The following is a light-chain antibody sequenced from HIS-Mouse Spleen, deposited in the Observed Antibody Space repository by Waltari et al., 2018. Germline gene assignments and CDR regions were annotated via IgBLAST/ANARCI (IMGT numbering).Light chain of an antibody. CDR1: SSDVGGYNY. Sequence: QSALTQPRSVSGSPGQSVTISCTGTSSDVGGYNYVPWYQQHPGKAPKLMIYDVSTRPSGVPDRFSGSKSGNTASLTISGLQAEDEADYYCCSYAGSYTFVFGGGTKLTVL. CDR3: CSYAGSYTFV. V-gene: IGLV2-11*01. CDR2: DVS. J-gene: IGLJ3*02.